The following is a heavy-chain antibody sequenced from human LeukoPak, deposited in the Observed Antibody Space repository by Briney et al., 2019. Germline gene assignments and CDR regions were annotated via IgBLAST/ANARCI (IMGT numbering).Heavy chain of an antibody. J-gene: IGHJ4*02. CDR2: INQDGSEK. CDR3: ARAIGAYASY. Sequence: GGSLRLSCVASGFTFSSYGMNWVRQAPGKGLEWVANINQDGSEKYHVGSVKGRFTISRDNAKNSLYLQMNSLRAEDTAVYYCARAIGAYASYWGQGTLVTVSS. V-gene: IGHV3-7*01. D-gene: IGHD3-10*01. CDR1: GFTFSSYG.